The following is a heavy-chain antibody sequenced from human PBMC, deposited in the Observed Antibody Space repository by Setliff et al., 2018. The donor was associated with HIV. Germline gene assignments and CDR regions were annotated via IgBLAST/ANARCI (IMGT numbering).Heavy chain of an antibody. V-gene: IGHV1-2*02. CDR3: ARQLSNSFDY. CDR2: ISPDNANT. J-gene: IGHJ4*02. Sequence: ASVKVSCKSSGYTFTDYFMHWVRQAPVQGLEWMGWISPDNANTRISQRFRGSVTMTRDRSINTAYMEFSGLTSDDTAVYYCARQLSNSFDYWGQGTLVTVS. D-gene: IGHD1-1*01. CDR1: GYTFTDYF.